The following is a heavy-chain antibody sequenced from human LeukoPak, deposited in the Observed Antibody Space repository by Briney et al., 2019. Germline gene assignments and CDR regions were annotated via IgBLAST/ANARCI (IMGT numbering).Heavy chain of an antibody. CDR1: GGSISSGDYY. Sequence: SETLSLTCTVSGGSISSGDYYWSWIRQPPGKGLEWIGSIYYSGSTYYNPSLKSRLTISIDTSKNQFSLKLSSATAADTAVYYCASGLGWNYSTDYWGQGTLVTVSS. CDR2: IYYSGST. CDR3: ASGLGWNYSTDY. J-gene: IGHJ4*02. D-gene: IGHD1-7*01. V-gene: IGHV4-30-4*01.